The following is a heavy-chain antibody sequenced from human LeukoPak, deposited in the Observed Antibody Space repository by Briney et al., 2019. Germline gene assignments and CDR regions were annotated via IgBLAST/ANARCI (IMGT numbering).Heavy chain of an antibody. J-gene: IGHJ4*02. Sequence: PSETLSLTCAVYGGSFSGYYWSWIRQPPGKGLEWIGEINHSGSTNYNPSLKSRVTISVDTSKNQFSLKLSSVTAADTAVYYCARPHNYYDSSGYWGYFDYWGQGTLVTVSS. D-gene: IGHD3-22*01. CDR1: GGSFSGYY. CDR2: INHSGST. CDR3: ARPHNYYDSSGYWGYFDY. V-gene: IGHV4-34*01.